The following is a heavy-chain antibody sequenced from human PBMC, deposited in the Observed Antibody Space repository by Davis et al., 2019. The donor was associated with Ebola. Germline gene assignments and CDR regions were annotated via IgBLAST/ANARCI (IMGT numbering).Heavy chain of an antibody. CDR1: GFTFSSYG. J-gene: IGHJ3*02. Sequence: GESLKISCAASGFTFSSYGMHWVRQAPGKGLEWVAFIRYDGSNKYYADSVKGRFTISRDNSKNTLYLQMNSLRAEDTAVYYCANLPLDSSGSDAFDIWGQGTMVTVSS. D-gene: IGHD6-19*01. CDR2: IRYDGSNK. CDR3: ANLPLDSSGSDAFDI. V-gene: IGHV3-30*02.